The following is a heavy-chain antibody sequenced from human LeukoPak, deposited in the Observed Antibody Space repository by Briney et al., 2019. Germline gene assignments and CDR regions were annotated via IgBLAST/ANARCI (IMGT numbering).Heavy chain of an antibody. CDR1: GGSISSYY. Sequence: SETLSLTCTVSGGSISSYYWSWIRQPPGKGLEWIGYIYYSGSTNYNPSLKSRVTISVDTSKNQFSLKLNSVTAADTAVYYCARVYSSSWDWFDPWGQGTLVTVSS. CDR2: IYYSGST. V-gene: IGHV4-59*01. CDR3: ARVYSSSWDWFDP. D-gene: IGHD6-13*01. J-gene: IGHJ5*02.